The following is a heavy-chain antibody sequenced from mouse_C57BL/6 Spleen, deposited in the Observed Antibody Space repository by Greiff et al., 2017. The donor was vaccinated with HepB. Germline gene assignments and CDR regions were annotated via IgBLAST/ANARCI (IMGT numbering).Heavy chain of an antibody. J-gene: IGHJ4*01. CDR3: ARSLYYYGSSYGGDAMDY. V-gene: IGHV1-80*01. CDR2: IYPGDGDT. Sequence: LQESGAELVKPGASVKISCKASGYAFSSYWMNWVKQRPGKGLEWIGQIYPGDGDTNYNGKFKGKATLTADNSSSTSYMQLSSLTSEDSAVYCWARSLYYYGSSYGGDAMDYWGQGTSVTVSS. CDR1: GYAFSSYW. D-gene: IGHD1-1*01.